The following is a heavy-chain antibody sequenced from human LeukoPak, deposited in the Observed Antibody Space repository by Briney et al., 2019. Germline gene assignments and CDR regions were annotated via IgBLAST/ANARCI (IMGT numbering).Heavy chain of an antibody. CDR2: LLYTGNT. J-gene: IGHJ6*02. CDR3: ARRGSGNGGTYAGMDV. CDR1: GGSISSSFHY. Sequence: SETLSLTCTVAGGSISSSFHYWDWIRQAPGKGLEWMGSLLYTGNTWYNPSLKSRITMSVDTSKNQFPLRLSSVNAADTAPYYCARRGSGNGGTYAGMDVWGQGTSVTVSS. D-gene: IGHD2-15*01. V-gene: IGHV4-39*01.